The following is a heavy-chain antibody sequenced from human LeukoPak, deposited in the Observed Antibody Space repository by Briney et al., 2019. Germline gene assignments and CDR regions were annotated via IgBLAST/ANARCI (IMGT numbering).Heavy chain of an antibody. CDR3: ARASYYDFWSGCYNY. CDR2: ISSSSSYI. J-gene: IGHJ4*02. CDR1: GFTFSSYS. D-gene: IGHD3-3*01. V-gene: IGHV3-21*01. Sequence: PGGSLRLSCAASGFTFSSYSMNWVRQAPGKGLEWVSSISSSSSYIYYADSVKGRFTISRDNAKNSLYLQMNSLRAEDTAVYYCARASYYDFWSGCYNYWGQGTLVTVSS.